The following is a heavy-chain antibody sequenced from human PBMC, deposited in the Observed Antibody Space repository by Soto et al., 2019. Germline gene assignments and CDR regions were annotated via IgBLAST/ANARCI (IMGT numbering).Heavy chain of an antibody. D-gene: IGHD4-4*01. CDR3: ARSNHSTSDSLVL. J-gene: IGHJ4*02. CDR2: MNPRSGGT. CDR1: GTTFTNYY. Sequence: ASVKVCCKASGTTFTNYYMHWVRQAPGQGREWMGWMNPRSGGTKYAQAFQNRVTMTRDASISTAYMEVTRRRHGDTAVYFYARSNHSTSDSLVLWGPGXLVTVSS. V-gene: IGHV1-2*02.